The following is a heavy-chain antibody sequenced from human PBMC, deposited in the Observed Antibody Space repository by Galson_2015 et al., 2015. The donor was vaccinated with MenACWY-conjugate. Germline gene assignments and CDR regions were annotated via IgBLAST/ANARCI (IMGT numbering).Heavy chain of an antibody. CDR3: AGSCYSEPLDY. CDR2: ISSTTTI. Sequence: SLRLSCAASGFTFSSYSMNWVRQAPGKGLEWVSYISSTTTIYYADSVKGRFTISRDNAKNSLYLQMNSVTDEDTAVYYCAGSCYSEPLDYWGQGTLVTVSS. V-gene: IGHV3-48*02. D-gene: IGHD2-15*01. J-gene: IGHJ4*02. CDR1: GFTFSSYS.